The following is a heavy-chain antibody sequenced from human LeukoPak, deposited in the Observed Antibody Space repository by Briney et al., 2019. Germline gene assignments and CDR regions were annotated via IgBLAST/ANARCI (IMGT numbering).Heavy chain of an antibody. CDR2: ISSSGSTI. V-gene: IGHV3-48*03. CDR1: GFTFSSYE. Sequence: PGGSLRLSCAASGFTFSSYEMNWVRQAPGKGLEWVSYISSSGSTIYYADSVKGRFTISRDNAKNSLYLQMNSLRAEDTAVYYCATSISGYSSGWYEDYWGQGTLVTVSS. D-gene: IGHD6-19*01. CDR3: ATSISGYSSGWYEDY. J-gene: IGHJ4*02.